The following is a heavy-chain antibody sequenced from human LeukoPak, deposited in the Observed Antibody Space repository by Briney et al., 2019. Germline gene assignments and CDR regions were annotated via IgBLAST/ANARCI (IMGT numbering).Heavy chain of an antibody. V-gene: IGHV3-9*01. CDR1: GFTFDDYA. Sequence: PGGSLRLSCAASGFTFDDYAMHWVRQAPGKGLEWVSGISWNSGSIGYADSVKGRFTISRDNAKNSLYLQMNSLRAEDTASYYCAKVPCSSTSCYVGWFDPWGRGTLVTVSS. J-gene: IGHJ5*02. CDR3: AKVPCSSTSCYVGWFDP. D-gene: IGHD2-2*01. CDR2: ISWNSGSI.